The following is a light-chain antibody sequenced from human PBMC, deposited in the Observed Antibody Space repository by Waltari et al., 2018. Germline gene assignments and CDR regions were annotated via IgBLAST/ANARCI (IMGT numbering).Light chain of an antibody. V-gene: IGKV3-20*01. CDR2: DAS. CDR3: QKYGTLPAT. CDR1: QSVSRT. Sequence: EIVLTQSPGTLSLSPGESATLSCRASQSVSRTLAWYQQKPGQAPRLLIYDASTRATGSPDRFSGSASRTDFSLTISRLEPEDFAVYYCQKYGTLPATFGQGTKVEIK. J-gene: IGKJ1*01.